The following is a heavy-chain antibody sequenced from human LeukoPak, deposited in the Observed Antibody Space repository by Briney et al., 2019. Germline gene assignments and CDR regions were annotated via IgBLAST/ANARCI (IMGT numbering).Heavy chain of an antibody. J-gene: IGHJ4*02. D-gene: IGHD4-17*01. CDR1: GGSISSYY. V-gene: IGHV4-59*01. Sequence: SETLSLTCTVSGGSISSYYWSWIRQPPGKGLEWIGYIYYSGSTNYNPSLKSRVTISVDTSKNQFSLKLSSVTAADTAVYYCARDPANDYGDYSLSHWGQGTLVTVSS. CDR2: IYYSGST. CDR3: ARDPANDYGDYSLSH.